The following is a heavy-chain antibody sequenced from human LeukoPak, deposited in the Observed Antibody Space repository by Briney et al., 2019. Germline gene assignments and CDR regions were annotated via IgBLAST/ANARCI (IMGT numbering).Heavy chain of an antibody. Sequence: SETLSLTCTVSGGSISSYYWSWVRQPPGQGLEWIGYIYYSGSTNYNPSLKRRVTISVDTSKNQFSLKLSSVTAADTAVYYCARGGMYYDFWSGYSDYYYYMDVWGKGTTVTVSS. J-gene: IGHJ6*03. D-gene: IGHD3-3*01. CDR2: IYYSGST. V-gene: IGHV4-59*01. CDR1: GGSISSYY. CDR3: ARGGMYYDFWSGYSDYYYYMDV.